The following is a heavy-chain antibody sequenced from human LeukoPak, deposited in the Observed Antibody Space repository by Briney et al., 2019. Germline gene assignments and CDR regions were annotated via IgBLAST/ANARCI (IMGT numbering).Heavy chain of an antibody. D-gene: IGHD3-16*01. CDR3: ARLKLGAYFDL. CDR2: INHSGST. Sequence: PLETLSLTCAVYGGSFSGYYWSWIRQPPGKGLEWIGEINHSGSTNYNPSLKSRVTILLDTSKNQCSLKLTSVSAADTAVYYCARLKLGAYFDLWAVAPWSLSPQ. J-gene: IGHJ2*01. CDR1: GGSFSGYY. V-gene: IGHV4-34*01.